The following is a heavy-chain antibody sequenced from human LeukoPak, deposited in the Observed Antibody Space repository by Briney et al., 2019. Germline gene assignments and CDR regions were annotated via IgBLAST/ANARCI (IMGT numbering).Heavy chain of an antibody. Sequence: ASVKVSCKASGYTFTSYDINWVRQATGQGLEWMGWMNPNSGNTGYAQKFQGRVTMTRNTSISTAYMELSSLRSEDTAVYYCARAWAYSSSWYNPWGMDSQKKWYFDLWAVAPWSLSPQ. V-gene: IGHV1-8*01. CDR3: ARAWAYSSSWYNPWGMDSQKKWYFDL. CDR1: GYTFTSYD. CDR2: MNPNSGNT. J-gene: IGHJ2*01. D-gene: IGHD6-13*01.